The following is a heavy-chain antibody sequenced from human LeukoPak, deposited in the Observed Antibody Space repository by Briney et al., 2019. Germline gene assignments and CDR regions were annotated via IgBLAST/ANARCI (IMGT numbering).Heavy chain of an antibody. CDR2: IYYSGST. V-gene: IGHV4-59*01. Sequence: SETLSLTCTVSGGSISSYYWSWIRQPPGKGLEWIEFIYYSGSTNYNPSLKSRVTISVDTSKNQFSLNLSSVTAADTAVYYCARGPYVDIGMVGVWHFDLWGRGTLVTVSS. CDR3: ARGPYVDIGMVGVWHFDL. J-gene: IGHJ2*01. D-gene: IGHD5-18*01. CDR1: GGSISSYY.